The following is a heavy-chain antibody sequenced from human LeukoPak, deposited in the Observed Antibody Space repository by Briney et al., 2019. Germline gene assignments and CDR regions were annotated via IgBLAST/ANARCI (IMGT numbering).Heavy chain of an antibody. CDR1: GFTFSSYE. J-gene: IGHJ4*02. CDR2: ISSSGSTI. D-gene: IGHD2-8*01. CDR3: AREPGLCTNGVCYTRAFDY. V-gene: IGHV3-48*03. Sequence: GGSLRLSCAASGFTFSSYEMNWVRQAPGKGLEWVSYISSSGSTIYYADSVKGRFTISRDNAKNSLYLQMNSLRAEDTAVYYCAREPGLCTNGVCYTRAFDYWGQGTLVTVSS.